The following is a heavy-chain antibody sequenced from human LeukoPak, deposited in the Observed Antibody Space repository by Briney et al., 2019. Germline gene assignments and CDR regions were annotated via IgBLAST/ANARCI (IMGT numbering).Heavy chain of an antibody. J-gene: IGHJ4*02. V-gene: IGHV1-69*05. CDR2: IIPIFGTA. CDR3: ARDTPLDY. Sequence: SVKVSCKASGGTFSSYAISWVRQAPGQGLEWMGGIIPIFGTANYAQKFQGRVTITTDESTSTAYMELRSLRSDDTAVYYCARDTPLDYWGQGTLVTVSS. CDR1: GGTFSSYA.